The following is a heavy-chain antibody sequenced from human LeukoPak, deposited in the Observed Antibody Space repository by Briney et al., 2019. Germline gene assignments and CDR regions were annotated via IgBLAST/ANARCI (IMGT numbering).Heavy chain of an antibody. V-gene: IGHV3-30*04. J-gene: IGHJ4*02. Sequence: GGSLRLSCAASGFTFSSYAMHWVRQAPGKGLEWVAVISYDGSNKYYADSVKGRFTISRDNSKNTLYLQMNSLRAEDTAVYYCARVGHILRIQLWSSFDYWGQGTLVTVSS. CDR1: GFTFSSYA. D-gene: IGHD5-18*01. CDR2: ISYDGSNK. CDR3: ARVGHILRIQLWSSFDY.